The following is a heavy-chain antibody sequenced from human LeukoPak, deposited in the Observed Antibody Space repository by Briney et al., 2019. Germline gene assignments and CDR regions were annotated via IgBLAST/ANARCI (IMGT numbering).Heavy chain of an antibody. Sequence: GESLKISCKGSGYSFTSYWIGWVRQMPGKGLEWMGIIYPGDSDTRYSPSFQGQVTISADKSISTAYLQWSSLKASDTAMYYCAAGYCSGGSCYPGNYYYYGMDVWGQGTTVTVSS. J-gene: IGHJ6*02. CDR3: AAGYCSGGSCYPGNYYYYGMDV. D-gene: IGHD2-15*01. CDR1: GYSFTSYW. CDR2: IYPGDSDT. V-gene: IGHV5-51*01.